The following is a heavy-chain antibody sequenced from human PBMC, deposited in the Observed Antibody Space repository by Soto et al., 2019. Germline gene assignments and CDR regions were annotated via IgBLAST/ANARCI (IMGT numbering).Heavy chain of an antibody. Sequence: QTGGSLRLSCAASGFTFSSYAMSWVRQAPGKGLEWVSAISGSGGSTYYADSVKGRFTISRDNSKNTLYLQMNSLRAEDTAVYYCAKAFDYCSYGPECPPDYWGPATLLTVSS. CDR1: GFTFSSYA. J-gene: IGHJ4*02. CDR2: ISGSGGST. CDR3: AKAFDYCSYGPECPPDY. D-gene: IGHD5-18*01. V-gene: IGHV3-23*01.